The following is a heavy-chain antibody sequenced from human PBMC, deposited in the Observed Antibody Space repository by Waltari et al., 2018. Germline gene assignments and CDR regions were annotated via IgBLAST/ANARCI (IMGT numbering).Heavy chain of an antibody. CDR2: ISGSGGST. V-gene: IGHV3-23*01. J-gene: IGHJ4*02. CDR1: GFTFRSYS. CDR3: AKASSFDDYVWGSYRYYFDY. Sequence: EVQLLESGGGLVQPGGSLRLSCSASGFTFRSYSISWVLQAPGEGPGWVSAISGSGGSTYYADSVKGRFTISRDNSKNTLYLQMNSLRAEDTAVYYCAKASSFDDYVWGSYRYYFDYWGQGTLVTVSS. D-gene: IGHD3-16*02.